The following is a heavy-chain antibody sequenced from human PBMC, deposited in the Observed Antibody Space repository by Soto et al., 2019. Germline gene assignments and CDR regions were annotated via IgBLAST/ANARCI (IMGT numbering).Heavy chain of an antibody. CDR2: INPYNGNT. CDR3: ARLTSPYGPLNV. D-gene: IGHD3-10*01. CDR1: GYTFTSYY. V-gene: IGHV1-18*04. Sequence: ASVKVSCKASGYTFTSYYMHWVRQAPGQGLEWMGRINPYNGNTSYAQKLQGRVTMTRDTSTSTAYMELRSLRSDDTAMYYCARLTSPYGPLNVWGQGTTVTVSS. J-gene: IGHJ6*02.